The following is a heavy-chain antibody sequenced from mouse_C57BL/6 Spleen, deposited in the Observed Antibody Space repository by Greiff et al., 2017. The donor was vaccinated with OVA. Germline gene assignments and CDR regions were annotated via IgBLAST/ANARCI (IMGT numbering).Heavy chain of an antibody. CDR3: TTLLARGSWCAY. V-gene: IGHV14-4*01. D-gene: IGHD2-1*01. CDR2: IDPENGDT. J-gene: IGHJ3*01. Sequence: EVQLQQSGAELVRPGASVKLSCTASGFNIKDDYMHWVKQRPEQGLEWIGWIDPENGDTEYASKFQGKATITAVTSANTAYLQLSSLTSEDTAVYYCTTLLARGSWCAYWGQGTLVTVSA. CDR1: GFNIKDDY.